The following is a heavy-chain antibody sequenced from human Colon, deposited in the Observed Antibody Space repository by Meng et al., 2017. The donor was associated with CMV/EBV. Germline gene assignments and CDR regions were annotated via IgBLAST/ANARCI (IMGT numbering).Heavy chain of an antibody. CDR1: GFSLDTRGVG. J-gene: IGHJ4*02. CDR2: IYWDDEK. Sequence: CSCSGFSLDTRGVGVAWIRQPPGKALEWLALIYWDDEKRYNPSLQNRLTISNDTSKNQVLLTMTNMDPADTATYYCARRGSGSYAFDHWGQGTLVTVSS. D-gene: IGHD1-26*01. CDR3: ARRGSGSYAFDH. V-gene: IGHV2-5*02.